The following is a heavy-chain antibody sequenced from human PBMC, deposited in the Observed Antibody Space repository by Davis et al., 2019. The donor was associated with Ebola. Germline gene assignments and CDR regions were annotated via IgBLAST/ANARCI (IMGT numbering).Heavy chain of an antibody. D-gene: IGHD3-16*01. J-gene: IGHJ6*02. V-gene: IGHV3-11*04. CDR3: ARDRPLDFFFGDYYGMDV. Sequence: PGGSLRLSCTASGFPFSDYYMSWIRQAPGKGLEWVAYISGIDNTIYYADSMKGRFTISRDNAKSSLYLQMNSLRAEDTALYYLARDRPLDFFFGDYYGMDVWGQGTTVTVSS. CDR2: ISGIDNTI. CDR1: GFPFSDYY.